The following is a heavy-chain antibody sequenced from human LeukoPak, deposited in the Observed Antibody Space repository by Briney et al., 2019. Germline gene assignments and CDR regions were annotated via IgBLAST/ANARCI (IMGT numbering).Heavy chain of an antibody. CDR2: ISSSSSYI. CDR3: ASGGILRFLEWFSAFDI. Sequence: PGGSLRLSCAASGFTFSSYSMNWVRQAPGKGLEWVSSISSSSSYIYYADSVKVRFTISRDNAKNSLYLQMNSLRAEDTAVYYCASGGILRFLEWFSAFDIWGQGTMVTVSS. CDR1: GFTFSSYS. V-gene: IGHV3-21*01. J-gene: IGHJ3*02. D-gene: IGHD3-3*01.